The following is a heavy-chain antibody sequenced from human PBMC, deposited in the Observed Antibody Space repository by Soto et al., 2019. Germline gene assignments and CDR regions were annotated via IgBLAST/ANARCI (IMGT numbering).Heavy chain of an antibody. CDR2: INDSGNI. J-gene: IGHJ6*03. CDR1: GGSFIGYQ. D-gene: IGHD3-10*01. Sequence: QVQLQQWGAGLLKPSETLSLTCAVYGGSFIGYQWSWIRQTPGMGLEWIGEINDSGNINYNPSLKSRVTILLDTPKKQISLKLSSVTAADSAVYYCARGLILWFGELSRRGGYYYYMDVWGKGTTVTVSS. V-gene: IGHV4-34*01. CDR3: ARGLILWFGELSRRGGYYYYMDV.